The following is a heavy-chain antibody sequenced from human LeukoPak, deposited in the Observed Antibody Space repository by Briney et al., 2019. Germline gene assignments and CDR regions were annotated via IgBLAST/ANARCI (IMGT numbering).Heavy chain of an antibody. V-gene: IGHV3-7*01. J-gene: IGHJ4*02. D-gene: IGHD6-19*01. Sequence: GGSLRLSCAPSGFTFSNYCMSWVRQATGKGLEWVANIRQDGNEKYYVDSVKGRFTISRDNAKNSLYLQMNSLRAEDTAVYYCARAVAAPDYYFDYWGQGTLVTVSS. CDR3: ARAVAAPDYYFDY. CDR2: IRQDGNEK. CDR1: GFTFSNYC.